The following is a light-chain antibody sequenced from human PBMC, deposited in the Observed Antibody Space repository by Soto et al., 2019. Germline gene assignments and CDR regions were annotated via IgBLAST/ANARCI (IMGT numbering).Light chain of an antibody. CDR3: QQYGSSRT. V-gene: IGKV3-20*01. J-gene: IGKJ1*01. CDR2: GVS. CDR1: QSVTSNY. Sequence: EIVLTQSPGTLSLSPGERATLSCRASQSVTSNYLAWYQQKPGQAPRLFIYGVSSRATGIPDRFSGSGSGTDFTLTISRLEPDHFAVYYCQQYGSSRTFGQGTKVDIK.